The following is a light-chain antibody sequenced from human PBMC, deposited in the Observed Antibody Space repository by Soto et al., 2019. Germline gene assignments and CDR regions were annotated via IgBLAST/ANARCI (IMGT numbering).Light chain of an antibody. CDR1: QSFSSY. CDR3: QQRSNWPVT. CDR2: DAS. V-gene: IGKV3-11*01. J-gene: IGKJ1*01. Sequence: EIVLTQSPGTLSLSPGERATLSCRASQSFSSYLAWYQQKPGQAPSLLIYDASTRATGISARFSGSGSGTDFTLTISSLEPEDFAVYYCQQRSNWPVTFGQGTKVEVK.